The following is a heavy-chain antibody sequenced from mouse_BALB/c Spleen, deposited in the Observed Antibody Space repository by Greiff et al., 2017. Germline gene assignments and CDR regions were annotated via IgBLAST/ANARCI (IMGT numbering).Heavy chain of an antibody. J-gene: IGHJ3*01. D-gene: IGHD2-1*01. Sequence: QVQLQQSGPELVKPGASVRISCKASGYTFTSYYIHWVKQRPGQGLEWIGWIYPGNVNTKYNEKFKGKATLTADKSSSTAYMQLSSLTSEDSAVYFCARSMGNSWFAYWGQGTLVTVSA. CDR3: ARSMGNSWFAY. V-gene: IGHV1S56*01. CDR2: IYPGNVNT. CDR1: GYTFTSYY.